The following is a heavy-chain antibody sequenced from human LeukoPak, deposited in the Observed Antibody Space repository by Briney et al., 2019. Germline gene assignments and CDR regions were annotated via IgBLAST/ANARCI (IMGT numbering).Heavy chain of an antibody. J-gene: IGHJ5*02. CDR2: IYYSGST. CDR3: ARHSSSQWGLHWFDP. D-gene: IGHD6-13*01. V-gene: IGHV4-39*01. CDR1: GGSISSSSYY. Sequence: PSETLSLTCTVSGGSISSSSYYWGWIGQPPWKGLEWIGSIYYSGSTYYNPSLKSRVTISVDTSKNQFSLKLSSVTAADTAVYYCARHSSSQWGLHWFDPWGQGTLVTVSS.